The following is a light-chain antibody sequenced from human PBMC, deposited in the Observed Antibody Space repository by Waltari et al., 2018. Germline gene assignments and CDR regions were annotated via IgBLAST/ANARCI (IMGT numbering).Light chain of an antibody. CDR3: QKYVSLPAT. CDR1: QSVRRY. V-gene: IGKV3-20*01. CDR2: DAS. Sequence: IVLTHSHGTLSLSPGVSATLSCRASQSVRRYLAQYQKKPCQGTRLLIDDASSRATGNPDRFSGDVSGTDFSLTISRLQPEDFAVYYCQKYVSLPATFGQGTKVEIK. J-gene: IGKJ1*01.